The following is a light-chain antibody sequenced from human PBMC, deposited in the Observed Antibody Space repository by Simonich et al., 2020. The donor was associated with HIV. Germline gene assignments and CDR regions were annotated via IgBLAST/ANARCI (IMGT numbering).Light chain of an antibody. CDR2: DAS. J-gene: IGKJ4*01. Sequence: EIQMTQSPSSLSASVGDRVTITCQTSKDISNYLNWSQQKPGKAPKLLIYDASNLETGVPSRFSGSGSGTDFTFTISSLQPEDIATYYCQQYDNLPLTFGGGTKVEIK. CDR1: KDISNY. V-gene: IGKV1-33*01. CDR3: QQYDNLPLT.